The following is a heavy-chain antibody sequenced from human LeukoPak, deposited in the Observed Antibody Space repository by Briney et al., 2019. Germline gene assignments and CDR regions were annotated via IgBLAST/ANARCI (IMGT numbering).Heavy chain of an antibody. CDR3: ARGLHYDFWSGYPRQPFDN. D-gene: IGHD3-3*01. CDR1: GYTFTSYG. J-gene: IGHJ4*02. Sequence: GASVKVSCKASGYTFTSYGISWVRQAPGQGLEWMGWISAYNGNTNYAQKLQGRVTMTTDTSTSTAYMELRSLRSDDTAVYYCARGLHYDFWSGYPRQPFDNWGQGTLVTVSS. V-gene: IGHV1-18*01. CDR2: ISAYNGNT.